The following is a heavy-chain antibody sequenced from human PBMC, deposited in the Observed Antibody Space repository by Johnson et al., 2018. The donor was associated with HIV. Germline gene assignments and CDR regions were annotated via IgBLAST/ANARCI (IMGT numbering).Heavy chain of an antibody. CDR3: AREDVFGPYDAFDI. V-gene: IGHV3-30*14. D-gene: IGHD3-3*01. CDR1: GFTFSSYA. CDR2: FYSGDRT. J-gene: IGHJ3*02. Sequence: QVQLVESGGGVVQPGRSLRLSCAASGFTFSSYAMHWVRQAPGKGLEWVAVFYSGDRTYYGDSVKGRFTLSSNDPKNTLYLQMNSLSADDTAVYYCAREDVFGPYDAFDIWGQGTMVTVS.